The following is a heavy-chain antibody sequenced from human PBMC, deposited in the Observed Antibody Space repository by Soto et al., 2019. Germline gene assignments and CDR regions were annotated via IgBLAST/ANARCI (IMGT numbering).Heavy chain of an antibody. D-gene: IGHD3-22*01. CDR1: GFTFSSYA. V-gene: IGHV3-30-3*01. CDR2: ISYDGSNK. J-gene: IGHJ4*02. Sequence: GGSLRLSCAASGFTFSSYAMHWVRQAPGKGLEWVAVISYDGSNKYYADSVKGRFTISRDNSKNTLYLQMNSLRAEDTAVYYCARDNRQIRGTVVVITFFDYWGQGTLVTVSS. CDR3: ARDNRQIRGTVVVITFFDY.